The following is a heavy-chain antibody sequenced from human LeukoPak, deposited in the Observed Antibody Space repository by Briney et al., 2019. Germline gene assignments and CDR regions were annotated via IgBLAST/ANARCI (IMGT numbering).Heavy chain of an antibody. CDR1: GGSFSGYY. V-gene: IGHV4-59*01. D-gene: IGHD5-12*01. CDR2: IHYSGST. Sequence: SETLSLTCAVYGGSFSGYYWSWIRQPPGKGLEWIGYIHYSGSTHYSPSLKSRVTISVDTSKNQVSLKLRSVTAADTAVYYCARTTEGYAGGPGYSYYYYMDVWGKGTTVTISS. J-gene: IGHJ6*03. CDR3: ARTTEGYAGGPGYSYYYYMDV.